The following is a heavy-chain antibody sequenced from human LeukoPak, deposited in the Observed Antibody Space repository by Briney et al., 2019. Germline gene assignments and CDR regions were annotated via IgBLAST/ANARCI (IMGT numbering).Heavy chain of an antibody. CDR1: AGSIISNSYY. D-gene: IGHD3-22*01. CDR3: ARGGYDSSGYYYVSYMDV. V-gene: IGHV4-39*07. J-gene: IGHJ6*03. CDR2: IYYSGST. Sequence: SETLSLTCTVSAGSIISNSYYFGWIRQPPGKGLEWIGSIYYSGSTYYNPSLKSRVTISVDTSKNQFSLKLSSVTAADTAVYYCARGGYDSSGYYYVSYMDVWGKGTTVTISS.